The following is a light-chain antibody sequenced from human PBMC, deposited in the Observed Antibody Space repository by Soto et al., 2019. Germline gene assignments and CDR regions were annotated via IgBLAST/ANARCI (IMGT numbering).Light chain of an antibody. CDR1: QSVSSRY. Sequence: EIVLTQSPGTLSLSPGERATLSCRASQSVSSRYLAWYQQKTGQAPRLLIYGASSRATGIPDRFSGSGSGTDFTLTISRLEPEDFAVYWCQHYGTSPSYTFGQGTKLEIK. CDR2: GAS. J-gene: IGKJ2*01. V-gene: IGKV3-20*01. CDR3: QHYGTSPSYT.